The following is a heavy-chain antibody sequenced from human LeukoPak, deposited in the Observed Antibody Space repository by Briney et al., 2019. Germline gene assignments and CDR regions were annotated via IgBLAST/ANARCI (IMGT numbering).Heavy chain of an antibody. CDR3: ARGEYCTNGVCSTFDY. CDR1: GGSFSGYY. Sequence: SETLSLTCAVYGGSFSGYYWSWIRQPPGKGLEWIGEINHSGSTNYNPSLKSRVTISVDTSKNQFSLKLSSVTAADTAVYYCARGEYCTNGVCSTFDYWGQGTLVTVSS. J-gene: IGHJ4*02. CDR2: INHSGST. V-gene: IGHV4-34*01. D-gene: IGHD2-8*01.